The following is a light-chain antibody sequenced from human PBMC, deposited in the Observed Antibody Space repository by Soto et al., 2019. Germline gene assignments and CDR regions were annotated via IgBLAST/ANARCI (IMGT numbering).Light chain of an antibody. CDR2: STF. CDR1: AGAVNTGYF. CDR3: LLFYGGAQI. V-gene: IGLV7-43*01. J-gene: IGLJ2*01. Sequence: QAVVTQEPSLTVSPGGTATLTCASSAGAVNTGYFPSWFQQKPGQAPRALIHSTFNRHSWTPARFSGSLLGGKAALTLSDVQPEDEADYYCLLFYGGAQIFGAGTQLTVL.